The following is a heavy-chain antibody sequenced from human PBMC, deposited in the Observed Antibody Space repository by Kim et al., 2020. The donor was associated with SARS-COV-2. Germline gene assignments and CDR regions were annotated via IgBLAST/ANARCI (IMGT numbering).Heavy chain of an antibody. CDR3: AKVLANRNQVSLD. Sequence: GGSLRLSCAASGFTFSSFAMSWVRQAPGKGLECVATIRGSGARKYNAAPGKGGFTFSRENSKNTWFLKMKSLRLETTPIFTCAKVLANRNQVSLD. CDR2: IRGSGARK. CDR1: GFTFSSFA. V-gene: IGHV3-23*01. J-gene: IGHJ4*01. D-gene: IGHD1-20*01.